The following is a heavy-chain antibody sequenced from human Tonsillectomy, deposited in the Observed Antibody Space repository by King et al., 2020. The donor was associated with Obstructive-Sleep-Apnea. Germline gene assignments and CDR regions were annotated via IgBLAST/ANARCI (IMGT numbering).Heavy chain of an antibody. J-gene: IGHJ3*02. CDR1: GYSFTSYW. D-gene: IGHD3-16*02. Sequence: VQLVESGAEVKKPGESLRISCKGSGYSFTSYWISWVRQMPGKGLEWMGRIDPSDSYTNYSPSFQGHVTISADKSISTAYLQWSSLMASDTAMYYCARQDYDYVWGSYHGGAFDIWGQGTMVTVSS. V-gene: IGHV5-10-1*03. CDR2: IDPSDSYT. CDR3: ARQDYDYVWGSYHGGAFDI.